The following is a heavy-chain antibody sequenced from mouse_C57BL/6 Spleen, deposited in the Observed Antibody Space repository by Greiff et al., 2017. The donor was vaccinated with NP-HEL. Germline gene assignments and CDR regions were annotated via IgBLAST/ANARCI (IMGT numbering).Heavy chain of an antibody. Sequence: VQVVESGPELVKPGASVKISCKASGYAFSSSWMNWVKQRPGKGLEWIGRIYPGDGDTNYNGKFKGKATLTADKSSSTAYMQLSSLTSEDSAVYFCAREGNLYYGNLHFDYWGQGTTLTVSS. CDR1: GYAFSSSW. J-gene: IGHJ2*01. CDR2: IYPGDGDT. V-gene: IGHV1-82*01. CDR3: AREGNLYYGNLHFDY. D-gene: IGHD2-1*01.